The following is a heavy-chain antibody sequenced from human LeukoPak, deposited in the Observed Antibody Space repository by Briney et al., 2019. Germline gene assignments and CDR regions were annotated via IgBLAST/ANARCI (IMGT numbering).Heavy chain of an antibody. CDR1: GGSISSYY. CDR3: ARLVEMATIWYFDY. CDR2: IYYSGST. J-gene: IGHJ4*02. D-gene: IGHD5-24*01. Sequence: SETLSLTCTVSGGSISSYYWSWIRQPPGKGLEWIGYIYYSGSTNYNPSLKSRVTISVDASKNQFSLKLSALTAADTAVKYCARLVEMATIWYFDYWGQGTLVTVSS. V-gene: IGHV4-59*01.